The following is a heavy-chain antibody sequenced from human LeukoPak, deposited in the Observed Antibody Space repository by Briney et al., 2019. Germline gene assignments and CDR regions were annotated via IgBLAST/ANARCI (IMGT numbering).Heavy chain of an antibody. CDR3: ARASIVVVPAYYYYYGMDV. D-gene: IGHD2-2*01. J-gene: IGHJ6*02. CDR1: GFTFSSYA. CDR2: ISSSSSYI. V-gene: IGHV3-21*01. Sequence: GGSLRLSCAASGFTFSSYAMNWVRQAPGKGLEWVSSISSSSSYIYYADSVKGRFTISRDNAKNSLYLQMNSLRAEDTAVYYCARASIVVVPAYYYYYGMDVWGQGTTVTVSS.